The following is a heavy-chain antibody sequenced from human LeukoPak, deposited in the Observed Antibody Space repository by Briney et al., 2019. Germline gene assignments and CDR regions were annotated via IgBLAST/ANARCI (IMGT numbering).Heavy chain of an antibody. CDR1: GGSFSGYY. V-gene: IGHV3-7*01. Sequence: ETLSLTCAVYGGSFSGYYWSWVRQAPGKGLEWVATIGQDGSQKYYVDSVKGRFTISRDNAKNSLYLQMNSLRAEDTAVYYCARESGSVTSEVDFDYWGQGTLVTVSS. CDR2: IGQDGSQK. J-gene: IGHJ4*02. CDR3: ARESGSVTSEVDFDY. D-gene: IGHD4-17*01.